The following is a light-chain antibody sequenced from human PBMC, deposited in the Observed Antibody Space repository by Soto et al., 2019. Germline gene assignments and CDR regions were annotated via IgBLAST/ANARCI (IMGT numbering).Light chain of an antibody. CDR2: GAS. J-gene: IGKJ1*01. Sequence: EIVLTQSPGTLSLSPGECATLSCRSSQSFNSIYLAWYQQKPGQAPRLLIYGASSRATGIPDRFSGSGSGTDFTLTISQLEPEDFAVYYCHQYDSWTFGQGTKVDIK. V-gene: IGKV3-20*01. CDR3: HQYDSWT. CDR1: QSFNSIY.